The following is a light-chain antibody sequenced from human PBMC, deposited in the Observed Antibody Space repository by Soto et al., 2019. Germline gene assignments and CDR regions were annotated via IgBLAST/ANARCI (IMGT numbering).Light chain of an antibody. CDR1: QSVNSY. Sequence: EIVLTQSPDTLSLSPGERATLSCRASQSVNSYLAWYQQKPGQAPRLLIYGASTRATDIPARFSGSGSGTEFTLTISSLQSEDFAVYYCQQYNNWPPWTFGQGTKVDIK. V-gene: IGKV3-15*01. CDR3: QQYNNWPPWT. CDR2: GAS. J-gene: IGKJ1*01.